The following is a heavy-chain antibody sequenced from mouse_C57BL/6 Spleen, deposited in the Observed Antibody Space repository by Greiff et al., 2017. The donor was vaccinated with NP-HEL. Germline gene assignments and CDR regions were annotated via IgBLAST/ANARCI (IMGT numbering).Heavy chain of an antibody. CDR3: ARYTTAYAMDY. D-gene: IGHD1-2*01. CDR1: GFTFTDYY. V-gene: IGHV7-3*01. CDR2: IRNKANGYTT. Sequence: EVQRVESGGGLVQPGGSLGLSCAASGFTFTDYYMSWVRQPPGKALEWLGFIRNKANGYTTEYSASVKGRFTISRDNSQSILYLQMNALRAEDSATYYCARYTTAYAMDYWGQGTSVTVSS. J-gene: IGHJ4*01.